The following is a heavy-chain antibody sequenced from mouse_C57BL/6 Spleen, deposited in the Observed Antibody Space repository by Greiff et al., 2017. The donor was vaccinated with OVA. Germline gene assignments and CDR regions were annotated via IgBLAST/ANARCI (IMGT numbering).Heavy chain of an antibody. CDR2: FYPGSGSI. V-gene: IGHV1-62-2*01. Sequence: QVQLQQSGAELVKPGASVKLSCKASGYTFTEYTIHWVKQRSGQGLEWIGWFYPGSGSIKYNEKFKDKATLTADKSSSTVYMELSRLTSEDSAVYFCARHEGYYSNWGYYAMDYWGQGTSVTVSS. CDR3: ARHEGYYSNWGYYAMDY. CDR1: GYTFTEYT. D-gene: IGHD2-5*01. J-gene: IGHJ4*01.